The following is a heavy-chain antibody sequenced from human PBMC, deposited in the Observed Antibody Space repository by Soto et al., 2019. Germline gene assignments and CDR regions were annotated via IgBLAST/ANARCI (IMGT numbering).Heavy chain of an antibody. V-gene: IGHV3-21*06. CDR1: GFTFTRYS. CDR2: ISSTTNYI. J-gene: IGHJ4*02. Sequence: GSLRLSCAASGFTFTRYSMNWVRQAPGKGLEWVSSISSTTNYIYYGDSMKGRFTISRDNAKNSLYLEMNSLRAEDTAVYYCARESEDLTSNFDYWGQGALVTVSS. CDR3: ARESEDLTSNFDY.